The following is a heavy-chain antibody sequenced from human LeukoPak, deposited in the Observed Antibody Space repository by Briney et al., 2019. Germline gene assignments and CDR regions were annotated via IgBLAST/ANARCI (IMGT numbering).Heavy chain of an antibody. CDR1: GYTFTSYG. V-gene: IGHV1-18*01. D-gene: IGHD1-26*01. CDR2: ISAYNGNT. CDR3: ARDRDRELLFRKIFDY. Sequence: ASVKVSCKASGYTFTSYGISWVRQAPGQGLEWMGWISAYNGNTNYAQKLQGRVTMTTDTSTSTAYMELRSLRSDDTAVYYCARDRDRELLFRKIFDYWGQGTLVTVSS. J-gene: IGHJ4*02.